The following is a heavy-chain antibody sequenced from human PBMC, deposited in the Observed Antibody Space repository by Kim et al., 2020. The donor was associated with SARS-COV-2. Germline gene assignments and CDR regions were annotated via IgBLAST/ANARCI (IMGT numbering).Heavy chain of an antibody. CDR1: GGSFSAYS. CDR3: ARGRAGVVPSPILGLGPYYYYYYAMDV. V-gene: IGHV4-34*01. CDR2: VNHSGIT. J-gene: IGHJ6*02. Sequence: SETLSLTCAVYGGSFSAYSWIWIRQAPGKGLEWIGEVNHSGITKYHPSLKSRVTISVDTSKNQFSLKLPSVTAADTAVFYCARGRAGVVPSPILGLGPYYYYYYAMDVWGQGTTVTVS. D-gene: IGHD3-3*01.